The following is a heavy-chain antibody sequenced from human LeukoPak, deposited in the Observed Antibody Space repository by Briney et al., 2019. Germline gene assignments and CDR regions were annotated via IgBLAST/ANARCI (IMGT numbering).Heavy chain of an antibody. CDR2: INHSGST. CDR3: ASITGYSSSWYNY. CDR1: GGSFSGYH. D-gene: IGHD6-13*01. Sequence: SETLSLTCAVYGGSFSGYHWSWIRQPPGKGLEWIGEINHSGSTNYNPSLKSRVTISVDTSKNQFSLKLSSVTAADTAVYYCASITGYSSSWYNYWGQGTLVTVSS. J-gene: IGHJ4*02. V-gene: IGHV4-34*01.